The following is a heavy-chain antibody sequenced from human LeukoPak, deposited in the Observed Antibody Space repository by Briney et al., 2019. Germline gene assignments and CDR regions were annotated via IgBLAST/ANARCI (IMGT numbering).Heavy chain of an antibody. Sequence: PGGSLRLSCAASGFTFSSYSMNWVRQAPGKGLEWVSYISSSSSTIYYADSVKGRFTISRDNAKNSLYLQMNSLRAEDTAVYYCARGPSSMTVAGLRNWFDPWGQGTLVTVSS. J-gene: IGHJ5*02. CDR1: GFTFSSYS. CDR2: ISSSSSTI. D-gene: IGHD6-19*01. CDR3: ARGPSSMTVAGLRNWFDP. V-gene: IGHV3-48*01.